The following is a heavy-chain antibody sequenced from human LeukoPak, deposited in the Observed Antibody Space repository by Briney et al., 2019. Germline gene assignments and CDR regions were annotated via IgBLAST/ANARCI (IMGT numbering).Heavy chain of an antibody. CDR2: INHSGST. Sequence: SETLSLTCAVYGGSFSGYYWSWIRQPPGKGLEWIGEINHSGSTNYNPSLKSRVTISVDTSKNQFSLKLSSVTAADTAVYYCARDRESATPGAFDIWGQGTMVTVSS. V-gene: IGHV4-34*01. J-gene: IGHJ3*02. D-gene: IGHD2-15*01. CDR1: GGSFSGYY. CDR3: ARDRESATPGAFDI.